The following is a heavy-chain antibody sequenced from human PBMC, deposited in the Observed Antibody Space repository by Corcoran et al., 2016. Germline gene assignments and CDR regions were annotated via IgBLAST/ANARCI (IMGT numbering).Heavy chain of an antibody. CDR1: GGSISSYY. CDR3: ARVCFGSSWYYFDY. V-gene: IGHV4-59*01. J-gene: IGHJ4*02. D-gene: IGHD6-13*01. Sequence: QVQLQESGPGLVKPSETLSLTCTVTGGSISSYYWSWIRQPPGKELEWIGYIHYSGSTNYNTSLKSRVTISVDTSKNQFSLRVTSVTAADTAVYYCARVCFGSSWYYFDYWGQGTLVTGSS. CDR2: IHYSGST.